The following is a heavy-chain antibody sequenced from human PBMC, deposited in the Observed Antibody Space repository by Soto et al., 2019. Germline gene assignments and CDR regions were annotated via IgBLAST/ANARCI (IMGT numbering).Heavy chain of an antibody. CDR1: GFPFSTSA. V-gene: IGHV3-23*01. CDR2: ISATSDAA. Sequence: EVQLLESGGGLVQPGGSLRLSCAASGFPFSTSAMNWVRQAPGKGLEWVSIISATSDAAYYAESVKGRFTSSRDNSKNTLYLQMNSLRPEDTAVYYCGKYSGSYPVYNGMNVWDQGTTVTVSS. D-gene: IGHD1-26*01. J-gene: IGHJ6*02. CDR3: GKYSGSYPVYNGMNV.